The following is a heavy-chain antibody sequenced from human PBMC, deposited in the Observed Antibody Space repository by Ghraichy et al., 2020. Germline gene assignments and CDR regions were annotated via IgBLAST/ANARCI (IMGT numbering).Heavy chain of an antibody. CDR1: GGSFSGYY. CDR3: ARGGGPPRGSYYYGMDV. Sequence: SETLSLTCAVYGGSFSGYYWSWIRQPPGKGLEWIGEINHSGSTNYNPSLKSRVTISVDTSKNQFSLKLSSVTAADTAVYYCARGGGPPRGSYYYGMDVWGQGTTVTVSS. J-gene: IGHJ6*02. V-gene: IGHV4-34*01. D-gene: IGHD1-26*01. CDR2: INHSGST.